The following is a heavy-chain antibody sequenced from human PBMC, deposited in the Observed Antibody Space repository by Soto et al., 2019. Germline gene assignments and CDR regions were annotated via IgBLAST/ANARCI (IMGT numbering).Heavy chain of an antibody. V-gene: IGHV4-30-4*01. D-gene: IGHD4-17*01. CDR2: IYYSGST. J-gene: IGHJ2*01. CDR3: ARDRDYGDSNGPGRYFDL. Sequence: QVQLQESGPGLVKPSQTLSLTCTVSGGSISSGDYYWSWIRQPPGKGLEWIGYIYYSGSTYYNPSLKSRVTISVDTSKNQFSLKLSSVTAADTAVYYCARDRDYGDSNGPGRYFDLWGRGTLVTVSS. CDR1: GGSISSGDYY.